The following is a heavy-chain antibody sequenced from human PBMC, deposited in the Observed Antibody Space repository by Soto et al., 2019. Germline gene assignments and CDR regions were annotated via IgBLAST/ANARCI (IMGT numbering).Heavy chain of an antibody. CDR1: GFSLSNARMG. Sequence: QVTLKESGPVLVKPTETLTLTCTVSGFSLSNARMGVSWIRQPPGKALEWLAHIFSNDEKSYSTSLKSRLTSSKDTSKSQVVLTMTNMDPVDTATYYCARTDSGSYYADYFDYWGQGTLVTVSS. J-gene: IGHJ4*02. CDR3: ARTDSGSYYADYFDY. V-gene: IGHV2-26*01. D-gene: IGHD1-26*01. CDR2: IFSNDEK.